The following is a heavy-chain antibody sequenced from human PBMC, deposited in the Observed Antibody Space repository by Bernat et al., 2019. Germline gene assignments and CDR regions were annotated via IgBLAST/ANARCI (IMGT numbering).Heavy chain of an antibody. CDR1: GYTFTVYY. CDR3: ATDHSVDDAFDI. J-gene: IGHJ3*02. D-gene: IGHD2-21*01. Sequence: QVQLVQSGAEVKKPGASVKVSCKASGYTFTVYYMHWVRQAPGQGLEWMGWINPKNGGTSYAQNFQGRVTMTRDTSTSTAYMELSRLRSDDTAVYYCATDHSVDDAFDIWGQGTLVTVSS. V-gene: IGHV1-2*02. CDR2: INPKNGGT.